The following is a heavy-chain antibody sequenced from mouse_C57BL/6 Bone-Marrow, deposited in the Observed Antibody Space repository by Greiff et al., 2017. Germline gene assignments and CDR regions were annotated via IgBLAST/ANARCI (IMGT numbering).Heavy chain of an antibody. V-gene: IGHV1-69*01. Sequence: QVQLQQPGAELVMPGASVKLSCKASGYTFTSYWMHWVKQRPGQGLEWIGEIDPSDSYTNYNQKFKGKSTLTVDKSSSTTYMHLSRLTSEDSAVYYCARPYYDYDWGYYYAMDYWGQGTSVTGSS. CDR1: GYTFTSYW. CDR2: IDPSDSYT. J-gene: IGHJ4*01. D-gene: IGHD2-4*01. CDR3: ARPYYDYDWGYYYAMDY.